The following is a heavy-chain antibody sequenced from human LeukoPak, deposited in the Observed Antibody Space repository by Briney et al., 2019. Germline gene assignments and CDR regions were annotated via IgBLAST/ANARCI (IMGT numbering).Heavy chain of an antibody. Sequence: TPSETLSLTCTVSGGSISSSSYYWGWIRQPPGKGLEWIGRIYYSGSTYYHPSLKRRVTISVDTSRHQFSLTLSSVTAADTAVYYCARESGIIEWFDPWGQGTLVTVSS. CDR2: IYYSGST. J-gene: IGHJ5*02. CDR3: ARESGIIEWFDP. CDR1: GGSISSSSYY. D-gene: IGHD3-16*01. V-gene: IGHV4-39*02.